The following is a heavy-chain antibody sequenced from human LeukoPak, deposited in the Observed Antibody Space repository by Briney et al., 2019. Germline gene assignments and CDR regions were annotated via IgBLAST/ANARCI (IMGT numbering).Heavy chain of an antibody. Sequence: GRSLRLSCAASGFTFSSYGMHWVRQAPGKGLEWVAVISYDGSNKYYADSVKGRFTISRDNSKNTLYLQMNSLRAEDTAVYYCAKGSGSYSAFGWFDPWGQGTLVTVSS. CDR2: ISYDGSNK. J-gene: IGHJ5*02. CDR1: GFTFSSYG. D-gene: IGHD3-10*01. V-gene: IGHV3-30*18. CDR3: AKGSGSYSAFGWFDP.